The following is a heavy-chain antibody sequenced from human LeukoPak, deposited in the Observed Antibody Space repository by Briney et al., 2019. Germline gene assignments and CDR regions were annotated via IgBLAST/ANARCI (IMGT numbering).Heavy chain of an antibody. V-gene: IGHV4-39*01. J-gene: IGHJ6*03. CDR3: ATSEVIAIDYYYYYMDV. CDR1: GGSISSSSYY. CDR2: IYYSGST. D-gene: IGHD2-21*01. Sequence: SETLSFTCTVSGGSISSSSYYWGWIRQPPGKGLEWIGSIYYSGSTYYNPSLKSRVTISVDTSKNQFSLKLSSVTAADTAVYYCATSEVIAIDYYYYYMDVWGKGTTVTVSS.